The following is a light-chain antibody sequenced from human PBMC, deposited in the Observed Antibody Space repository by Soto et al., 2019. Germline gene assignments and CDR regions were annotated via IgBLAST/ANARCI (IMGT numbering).Light chain of an antibody. J-gene: IGKJ4*01. CDR3: QQYNNWPLT. V-gene: IGKV3D-15*01. Sequence: EIVLTQSPGTLSLSPGERATLSGSASQSVSSNYLAWYQQKPGQAPRLLIYGASSRATGIPARFSGSGSGTEFTLTISSLQSEDFAVYYCQQYNNWPLTFGGGTKVDIK. CDR1: QSVSSN. CDR2: GAS.